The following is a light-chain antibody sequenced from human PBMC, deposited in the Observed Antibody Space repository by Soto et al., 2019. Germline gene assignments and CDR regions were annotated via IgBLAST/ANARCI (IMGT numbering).Light chain of an antibody. CDR2: EVT. Sequence: ALTQPASASGCRGQPVTISCTGTSSDVGGYDDVSCYQQHPGKAPKLMIYEVTIRHSAVSDRFSGSKSGNTASLTVSGLQAEDEADYYCSSYTGANPSEVFGPAPQVTV. V-gene: IGLV2-8*01. CDR3: SSYTGANPSEV. J-gene: IGLJ1*01. CDR1: SSDVGGYDD.